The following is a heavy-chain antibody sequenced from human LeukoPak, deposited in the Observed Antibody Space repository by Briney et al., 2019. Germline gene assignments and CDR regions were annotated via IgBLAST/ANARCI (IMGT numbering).Heavy chain of an antibody. Sequence: PSETLSLTCAVYGGSLSGYYWSWIRQPPGKGLEWIGEINHSGSTNYNPSLKSRVTISVDTSKNQFSLKLSSVTAADTAVYYCARGGMQQLELDYWGQGTLVTVSS. D-gene: IGHD6-13*01. J-gene: IGHJ4*02. CDR3: ARGGMQQLELDY. V-gene: IGHV4-34*01. CDR2: INHSGST. CDR1: GGSLSGYY.